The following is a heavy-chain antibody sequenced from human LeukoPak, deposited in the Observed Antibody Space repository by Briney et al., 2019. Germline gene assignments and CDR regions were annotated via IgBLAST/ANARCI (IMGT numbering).Heavy chain of an antibody. CDR3: ARSFRSGGWGPIPDYCYVDV. V-gene: IGHV3-30*04. D-gene: IGHD3-10*01. J-gene: IGHJ6*03. CDR2: VSYDESNK. CDR1: GFLFSHYA. Sequence: PGGSLKLSCAASGFLFSHYAIHWVRQAPGKGLDWVAFVSYDESNKYYADSVEGRFTISRDNSKNTLSLQMNSLRAEDTAVYYCARSFRSGGWGPIPDYCYVDVWGKGTTVTVSS.